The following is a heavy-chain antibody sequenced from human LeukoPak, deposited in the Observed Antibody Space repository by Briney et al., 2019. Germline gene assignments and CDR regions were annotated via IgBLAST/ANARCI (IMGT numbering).Heavy chain of an antibody. Sequence: GGSLRLSCVASGISFATYWMTWVRQAPGKGLEWVANIKQDGSDKYYVDFVKGRFTISRDNAKNSVYLQMNSLRAEDTAVYYCARVKVGTTNRFDYWGQGTLVTVSS. J-gene: IGHJ4*02. CDR2: IKQDGSDK. CDR1: GISFATYW. D-gene: IGHD1-26*01. V-gene: IGHV3-7*05. CDR3: ARVKVGTTNRFDY.